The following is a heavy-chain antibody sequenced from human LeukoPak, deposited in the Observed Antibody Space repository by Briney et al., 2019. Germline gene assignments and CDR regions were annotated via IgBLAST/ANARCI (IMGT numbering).Heavy chain of an antibody. CDR1: GFTFSNFA. CDR2: ITGSGGST. V-gene: IGHV3-23*01. J-gene: IGHJ4*02. D-gene: IGHD2-2*01. Sequence: PGGSLRLSCAASGFTFSNFAMTWVRQAPGKGLEWVSTITGSGGSTYYADSVKGRFTISRDNAKNSLFLQMNSLRAEDTAVYYCARLPAYCSSTSCYYDYWGQGTLVTVSS. CDR3: ARLPAYCSSTSCYYDY.